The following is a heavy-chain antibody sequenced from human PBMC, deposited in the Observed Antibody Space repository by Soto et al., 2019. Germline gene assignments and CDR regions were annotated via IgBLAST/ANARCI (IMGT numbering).Heavy chain of an antibody. D-gene: IGHD2-21*01. CDR1: GFSISGYW. CDR3: VRDNSRGF. J-gene: IGHJ4*02. V-gene: IGHV3-7*01. Sequence: ESGGGLVQPGGSLRLSCAASGFSISGYWMSWVRQAPGKGLEWVANIKQDGSEKYYVDSLKGRFTISRDNAKNSLYLQMNSLRAEDTGLYYCVRDNSRGFWGQGTLVTVSS. CDR2: IKQDGSEK.